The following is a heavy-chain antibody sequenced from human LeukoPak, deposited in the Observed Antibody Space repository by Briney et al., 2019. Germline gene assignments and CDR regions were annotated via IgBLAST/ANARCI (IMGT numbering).Heavy chain of an antibody. CDR3: VRQQTPHGNFDY. CDR2: IGTAGDT. J-gene: IGHJ4*02. CDR1: GFTFSNHA. D-gene: IGHD1-26*01. V-gene: IGHV3-13*01. Sequence: GGSLRLSCATSGFTFSNHAVHWVRQATGKGLKWVSAIGTAGDTFYPGSVKGRFTISRENAKNSLSLQMNSLRAEDTAVYYCVRQQTPHGNFDYWGQGTLVTVSS.